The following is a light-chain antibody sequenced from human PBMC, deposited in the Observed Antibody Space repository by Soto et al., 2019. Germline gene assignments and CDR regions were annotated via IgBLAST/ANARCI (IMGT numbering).Light chain of an antibody. CDR1: MRDVGAYNL. CDR2: EVR. Sequence: QSALTQPASVSGSPGQSITISCAGTMRDVGAYNLVSWYQQHPGRAPQHIIYEVRNRPSGISFRFSGSKSGNTASLTISGLQAEDEADYYCSSYTSKSSLIFGGGTKVTVL. J-gene: IGLJ2*01. V-gene: IGLV2-14*01. CDR3: SSYTSKSSLI.